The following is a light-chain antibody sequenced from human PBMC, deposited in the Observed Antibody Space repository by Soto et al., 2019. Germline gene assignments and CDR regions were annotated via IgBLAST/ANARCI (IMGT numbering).Light chain of an antibody. CDR3: QSYXXSLSVVV. CDR2: GNS. V-gene: IGLV1-40*01. Sequence: QSVLTQPPSVSGAPGQRVTISCNGSSSNIGAGYDVHWYQQLPGTAPKLLIYGNSNRPSGVPDRFSGSKSGTSASLAITGLQAEXXADYYXQSYXXSLSVVVFGGGTQLTVL. CDR1: SSNIGAGYD. J-gene: IGLJ2*01.